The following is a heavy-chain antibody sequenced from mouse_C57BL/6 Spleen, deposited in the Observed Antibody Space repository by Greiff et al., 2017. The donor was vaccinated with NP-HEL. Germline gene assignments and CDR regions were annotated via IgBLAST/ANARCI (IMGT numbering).Heavy chain of an antibody. J-gene: IGHJ3*01. CDR1: GYTFTSYW. CDR3: ARGMIRAWFAY. CDR2: IDPSDSYT. D-gene: IGHD2-4*01. Sequence: QVQLQQPGAELVMPGASVKLSCKASGYTFTSYWMHWVKQRPGQGLEWIGEIDPSDSYTNYNQKFKGKSTLTVDKSSSTAYMQLSSLTSEYSAVYYCARGMIRAWFAYWGQGTLVTVSA. V-gene: IGHV1-69*01.